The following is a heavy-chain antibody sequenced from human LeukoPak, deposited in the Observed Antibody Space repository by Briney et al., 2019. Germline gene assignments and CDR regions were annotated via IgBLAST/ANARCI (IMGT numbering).Heavy chain of an antibody. CDR1: GGSLSGYY. D-gene: IGHD2/OR15-2a*01. Sequence: SETLSLTCSVSGGSLSGYYWSWIRQPAGKGLEWIGRIYASGSTNYSPSLQSRVTMSVDTSKNQFSLKLSSVTAADTAVYYCARDRISAVADAFDIWGQGTMVTVSS. CDR2: IYASGST. J-gene: IGHJ3*02. CDR3: ARDRISAVADAFDI. V-gene: IGHV4-4*07.